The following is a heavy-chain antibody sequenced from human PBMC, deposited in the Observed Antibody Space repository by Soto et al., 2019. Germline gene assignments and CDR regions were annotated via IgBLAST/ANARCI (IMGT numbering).Heavy chain of an antibody. V-gene: IGHV4-39*01. D-gene: IGHD5-18*01. CDR1: DGSVSSSTYF. CDR2: IYYNGGT. J-gene: IGHJ4*02. CDR3: ARRRHRKGISYTSGSQYFDY. Sequence: PSETLSLTCTVSDGSVSSSTYFWGWIRQPPGKGLEWIATIYYNGGTYYNPSLKSRVTISVDTSQNQFFLRLRSMTAADTSVYYCARRRHRKGISYTSGSQYFDYWGQGLLVTVSS.